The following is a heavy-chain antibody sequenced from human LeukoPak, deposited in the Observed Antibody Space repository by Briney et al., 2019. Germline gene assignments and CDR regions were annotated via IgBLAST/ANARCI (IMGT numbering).Heavy chain of an antibody. D-gene: IGHD3-9*01. CDR2: ISSSSSYI. CDR1: GFTFSSYW. CDR3: ARRSDYDILTGYYIGY. J-gene: IGHJ4*02. Sequence: GGSLRLSCAASGFTFSSYWMSWVRQAPGKGLEWVSSISSSSSYIYYADSVKGRFTISRDNAKNSLYLQMNSLRAEDTAVYYCARRSDYDILTGYYIGYWGQGTLVTVSS. V-gene: IGHV3-21*01.